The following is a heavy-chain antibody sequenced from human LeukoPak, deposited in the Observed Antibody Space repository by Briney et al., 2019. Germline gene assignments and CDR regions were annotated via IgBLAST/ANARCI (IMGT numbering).Heavy chain of an antibody. V-gene: IGHV4-61*01. D-gene: IGHD3-10*01. Sequence: PSETLSLTCTVSGGSVSSGSYYWSWIRQPPGKGLEWIGYIYYSGSTNYNPSLKRRVTISVDTSKNQFSLKLSSVTAADTAVYYCASERITMVRGVIITSNSFDYWGQGTLVTVSS. CDR2: IYYSGST. J-gene: IGHJ4*02. CDR3: ASERITMVRGVIITSNSFDY. CDR1: GGSVSSGSYY.